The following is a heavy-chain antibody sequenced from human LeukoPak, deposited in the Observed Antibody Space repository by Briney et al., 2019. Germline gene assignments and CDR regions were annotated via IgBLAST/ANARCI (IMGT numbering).Heavy chain of an antibody. D-gene: IGHD4-23*01. Sequence: GASVKVSCKASGYTFTSYGISWVRQAPGQGLEWMGWISAYNGNTNYAQKLQGRVTMTTDTSTSTAYMELRSLRSDDTAVYYCARVLTTLDYYWFDPWGQGTLVTVSS. J-gene: IGHJ5*02. CDR1: GYTFTSYG. CDR3: ARVLTTLDYYWFDP. CDR2: ISAYNGNT. V-gene: IGHV1-18*04.